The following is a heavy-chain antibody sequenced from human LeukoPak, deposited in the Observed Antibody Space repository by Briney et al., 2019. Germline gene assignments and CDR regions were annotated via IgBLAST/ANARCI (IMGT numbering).Heavy chain of an antibody. Sequence: PSETLSLTCTVFGPSVNTSFYFWGWIRQPPGKGLEWIGSLFYSGSLYYNPSLKSRVTISKGSSGNQFSLISLKMTSVTAADTAVYYCARGFDNWGQGTQVTVSS. CDR1: GPSVNTSFYF. J-gene: IGHJ5*02. V-gene: IGHV4-39*07. CDR2: LFYSGSL. CDR3: ARGFDN.